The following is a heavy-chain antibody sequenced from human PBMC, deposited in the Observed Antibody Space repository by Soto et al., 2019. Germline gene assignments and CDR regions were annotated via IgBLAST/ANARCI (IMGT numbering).Heavy chain of an antibody. V-gene: IGHV3-30*04. CDR2: ISYDGRNK. CDR1: AVTFKNYA. D-gene: IGHD1-26*01. J-gene: IGHJ4*02. Sequence: LRLSCADSAVTFKNYAIHWVRQPPGKGLEWVAVISYDGRNKYFSDSVKGRFSISRDNSNNTVSLQMSRLTSEDTAVYFCVGSGSYAGPFDYWGPGTLVTVSS. CDR3: VGSGSYAGPFDY.